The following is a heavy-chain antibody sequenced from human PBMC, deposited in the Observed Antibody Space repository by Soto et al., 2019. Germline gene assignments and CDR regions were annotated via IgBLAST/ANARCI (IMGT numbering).Heavy chain of an antibody. V-gene: IGHV3-66*01. J-gene: IGHJ4*02. CDR1: GFTVSSNY. D-gene: IGHD3-16*02. Sequence: EVQLVESGGGLVQPGGSLRLSCAASGFTVSSNYMSWVRQAPGKGLEWVSVIYSGGSTYYADSVKCRFTISRDNSKNTLYLQMNSLRAEDTAVYYCARTPQYYDYIWGSYPLYYWGQGTLVTVSS. CDR2: IYSGGST. CDR3: ARTPQYYDYIWGSYPLYY.